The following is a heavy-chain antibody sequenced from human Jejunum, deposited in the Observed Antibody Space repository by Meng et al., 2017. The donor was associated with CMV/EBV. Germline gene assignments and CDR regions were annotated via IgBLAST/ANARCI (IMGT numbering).Heavy chain of an antibody. CDR1: EFSLSNYW. CDR2: ISPDGSST. D-gene: IGHD3-3*01. Sequence: EFSLSNYWMHWFRQTPGKGLVWVSRISPDGSSTRYADSVKGRFTISRDNVNNMMYLRMSSLRDEDTAVYFCARDKRILDTYYVMDVWGHGTTVTVSS. CDR3: ARDKRILDTYYVMDV. V-gene: IGHV3-74*01. J-gene: IGHJ6*02.